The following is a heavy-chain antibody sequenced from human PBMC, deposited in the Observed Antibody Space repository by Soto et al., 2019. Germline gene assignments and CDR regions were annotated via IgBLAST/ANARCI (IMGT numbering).Heavy chain of an antibody. CDR2: IGGSGVTT. V-gene: IGHV3-23*01. CDR3: AREYYYGSGSYYSPFDY. Sequence: GGSLRLSCAASGFTFSDYAMSWVRQAPGKGLEWVSTIGGSGVTTYYADSVKGRFTISRDNSKNTLYLQMNSLRAEDTAVYYCAREYYYGSGSYYSPFDYWGQGTLVTVSS. D-gene: IGHD3-10*01. CDR1: GFTFSDYA. J-gene: IGHJ4*02.